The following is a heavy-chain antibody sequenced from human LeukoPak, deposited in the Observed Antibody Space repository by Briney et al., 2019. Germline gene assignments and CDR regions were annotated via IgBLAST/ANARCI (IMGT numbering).Heavy chain of an antibody. J-gene: IGHJ4*02. CDR1: GFTFSSYT. Sequence: GGSLRLSCAASGFTFSSYTMNWIRQAPGKGLEWVSSITSDSRYIFYADSVKGRFTISRDTSKNTVSLQMNSLRAEDTAVYYCAGDKTTGGWYEFDYWGQGTLVTVSS. CDR3: AGDKTTGGWYEFDY. D-gene: IGHD6-19*01. V-gene: IGHV3-21*04. CDR2: ITSDSRYI.